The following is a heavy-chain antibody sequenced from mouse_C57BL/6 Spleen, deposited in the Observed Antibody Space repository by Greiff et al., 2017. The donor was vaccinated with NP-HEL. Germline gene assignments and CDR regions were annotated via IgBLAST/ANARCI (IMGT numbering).Heavy chain of an antibody. CDR2: INPNNGGT. V-gene: IGHV1-26*01. J-gene: IGHJ2*01. D-gene: IGHD3-2*02. CDR1: GYTFTDYY. CDR3: ARGGSSGRDYFDY. Sequence: EVQLQQSGPELVKPGASVKISCKASGYTFTDYYMNWVKQSHGKSLEWIGDINPNNGGTSYNQKFKGKATLTVDKSSSTAYMELRSLTSEDSAVYYCARGGSSGRDYFDYWGQGTTLTVSS.